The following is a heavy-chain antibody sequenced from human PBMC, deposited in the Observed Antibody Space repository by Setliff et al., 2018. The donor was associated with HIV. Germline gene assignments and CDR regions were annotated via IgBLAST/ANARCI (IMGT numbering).Heavy chain of an antibody. Sequence: SETLRLSCAASGFTFDDYGMSWVRQPPGKGLEWIGSFHYSGSTSHNPSLRSRVTISVDTSKNQFSLKLNSVTVADTAVYYCARRQWGTSGYYEFFQQWGQGTLVAVSS. J-gene: IGHJ1*01. V-gene: IGHV4-59*01. CDR2: FHYSGST. CDR1: GFTFDDYG. CDR3: ARRQWGTSGYYEFFQQ. D-gene: IGHD3-22*01.